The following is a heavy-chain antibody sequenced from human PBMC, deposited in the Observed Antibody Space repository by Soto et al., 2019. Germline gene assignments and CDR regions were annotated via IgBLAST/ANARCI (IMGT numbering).Heavy chain of an antibody. CDR2: IYWDDDK. CDR1: GFSLSTSGVG. CDR3: AHMETEYYYGSGSRGYFDY. D-gene: IGHD3-10*01. V-gene: IGHV2-5*02. J-gene: IGHJ4*02. Sequence: QITLKESGPTLVKPTQTLTLTCTFSGFSLSTSGVGMGWIRQPPGKALEWLALIYWDDDKRYSPSLKSRLTITKDTSKNQVVLTMTNMDPVDTATYYCAHMETEYYYGSGSRGYFDYWGQGTLVTVSS.